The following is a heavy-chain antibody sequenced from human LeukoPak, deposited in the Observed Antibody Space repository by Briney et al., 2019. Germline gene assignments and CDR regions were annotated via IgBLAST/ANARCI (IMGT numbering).Heavy chain of an antibody. D-gene: IGHD5-24*01. Sequence: GGSLRLSCAASGFTFSSYAMHWVRQAPGKGLEYVSAISSNGGSTYYANSVKGRFTISRDNSKNTLYLQMGSLRAEDMAVYYCARRRDDYLYFDYWGQGTLVTVSS. CDR1: GFTFSSYA. V-gene: IGHV3-64*01. J-gene: IGHJ4*02. CDR3: ARRRDDYLYFDY. CDR2: ISSNGGST.